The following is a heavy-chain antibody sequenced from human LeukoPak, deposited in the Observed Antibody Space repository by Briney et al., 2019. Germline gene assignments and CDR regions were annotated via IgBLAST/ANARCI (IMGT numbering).Heavy chain of an antibody. J-gene: IGHJ3*02. CDR2: IYPGDSDT. CDR1: GYSFTSYW. D-gene: IGHD6-19*01. Sequence: GESLKISCKGSGYSFTSYWIGWVRQMPGKGLEWRGIIYPGDSDTRYSPSFQGQVTISADKSISTAYLQWSSLKASDTAMYYCVSPSSGWGSAFDIWGQGTMVTVSS. CDR3: VSPSSGWGSAFDI. V-gene: IGHV5-51*01.